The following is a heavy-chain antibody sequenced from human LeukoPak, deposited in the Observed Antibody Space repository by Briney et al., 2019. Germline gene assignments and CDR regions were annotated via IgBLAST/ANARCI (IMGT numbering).Heavy chain of an antibody. CDR3: ARSSDYGDYD. CDR2: IYYSGRT. V-gene: IGHV4-31*03. CDR1: GGSVNSGGYY. Sequence: SQTLSLTCTVSGGSVNSGGYYWTWIRQHPGKGLEWLGYIYYSGRTYYNPSLKSRITISLDTSKNQFSLNLTSVSAADTAFYFCARSSDYGDYDWGQGTLTTVSS. D-gene: IGHD4-17*01. J-gene: IGHJ4*02.